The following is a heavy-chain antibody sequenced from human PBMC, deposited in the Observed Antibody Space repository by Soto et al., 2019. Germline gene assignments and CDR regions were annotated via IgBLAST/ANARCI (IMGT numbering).Heavy chain of an antibody. Sequence: GGSLRLSCAASGFTFSSYGMHWVRQAPGKGLEWVAVIWYDGSNKYYADSVKGRFTISRDNSKNTLYLQMNSLRAEDTAVYYCARDRGVVPAALSFNYYYYYYMDVWGKGTTVTVSS. V-gene: IGHV3-33*01. CDR2: IWYDGSNK. J-gene: IGHJ6*03. CDR1: GFTFSSYG. D-gene: IGHD2-2*01. CDR3: ARDRGVVPAALSFNYYYYYYMDV.